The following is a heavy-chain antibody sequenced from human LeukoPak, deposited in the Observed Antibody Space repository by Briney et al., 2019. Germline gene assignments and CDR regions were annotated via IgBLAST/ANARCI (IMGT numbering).Heavy chain of an antibody. D-gene: IGHD4-17*01. CDR1: GGSFSGYY. CDR3: ARATVTTVTHYAYDY. V-gene: IGHV4-4*08. J-gene: IGHJ4*02. CDR2: IYTSGST. Sequence: SETLSLTCAVYGGSFSGYYWGWIRQPPGKGLEWIGRIYTSGSTNYNPSLKSRVTISVDTSKNQFSLKLSSVTAADTAVYYCARATVTTVTHYAYDYWGQGTLVTVSS.